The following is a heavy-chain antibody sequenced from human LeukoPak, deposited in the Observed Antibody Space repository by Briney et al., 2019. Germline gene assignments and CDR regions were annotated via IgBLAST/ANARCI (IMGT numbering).Heavy chain of an antibody. D-gene: IGHD3-10*02. J-gene: IGHJ4*02. Sequence: GGSLRLSCETSGFIFENYWMSWVRQSPGKGLEWVASIKKDGNEKYYVDSMKGRFTISRDNAKNSLYLQMNSLRAEDTAVYYCARGFTMLGTDYWGQGTLVTVSP. CDR3: ARGFTMLGTDY. CDR2: IKKDGNEK. V-gene: IGHV3-7*01. CDR1: GFIFENYW.